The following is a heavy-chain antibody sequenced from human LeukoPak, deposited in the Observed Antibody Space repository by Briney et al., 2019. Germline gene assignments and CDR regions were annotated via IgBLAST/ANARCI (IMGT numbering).Heavy chain of an antibody. Sequence: ASVTVSCKASGYTFTSYGISWVRQAPGQGLEWMGWISAHNGNTNYAQKLQGRVTMTTDTSTSTAYMELRSLRSDDTAVYYCARVPGYYDSSGYVSLDYWGQGTLVTVSS. CDR1: GYTFTSYG. V-gene: IGHV1-18*01. CDR2: ISAHNGNT. CDR3: ARVPGYYDSSGYVSLDY. D-gene: IGHD3-22*01. J-gene: IGHJ4*02.